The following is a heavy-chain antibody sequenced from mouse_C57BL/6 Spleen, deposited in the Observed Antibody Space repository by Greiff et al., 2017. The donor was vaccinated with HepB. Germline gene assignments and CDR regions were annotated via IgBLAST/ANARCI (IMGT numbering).Heavy chain of an antibody. CDR3: ARYTIYYYGSSYQAMDY. D-gene: IGHD1-1*01. V-gene: IGHV7-3*01. Sequence: EVNVVESGGGLVQPGGSLSLSCAASGFTFTDYYMSWVRQPPGKALEWLGFIRNKANGYTTEYSASVKGRFTISRDNSQSILYLQMNALRAEDSATYYCARYTIYYYGSSYQAMDYWGQGTSVTVSS. J-gene: IGHJ4*01. CDR2: IRNKANGYTT. CDR1: GFTFTDYY.